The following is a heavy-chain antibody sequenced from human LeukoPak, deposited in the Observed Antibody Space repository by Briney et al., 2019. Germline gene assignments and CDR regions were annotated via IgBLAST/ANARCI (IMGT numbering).Heavy chain of an antibody. Sequence: SVKVSCKASGYTFTGYYMHWVRQAPGQGLEWMGGIIPIFGTANYAQKFQGRVTITADESTSTACMELSSLRSEDTAVYYCARTYYDFWSGYYYYYMDVWGKGTTVTVSS. CDR3: ARTYYDFWSGYYYYYMDV. V-gene: IGHV1-69*13. D-gene: IGHD3-3*01. CDR2: IIPIFGTA. CDR1: GYTFTGYY. J-gene: IGHJ6*03.